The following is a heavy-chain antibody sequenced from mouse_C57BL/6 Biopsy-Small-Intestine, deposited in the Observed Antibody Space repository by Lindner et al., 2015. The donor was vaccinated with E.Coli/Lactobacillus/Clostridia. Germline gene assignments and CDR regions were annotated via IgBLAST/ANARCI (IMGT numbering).Heavy chain of an antibody. J-gene: IGHJ2*01. CDR2: ISSGGVYT. CDR3: ARRDYDGYYFDY. Sequence: VQLQESGGDLVKPGGSLKLSCAASGFTFSSYGMSWVRQTPDKRLEWVATISSGGVYTYYPDSVKGRFTISRDNAKNTLFLQMTSLRSEDTAIYYCARRDYDGYYFDYWGQGTTLTVSS. V-gene: IGHV5-6*01. CDR1: GFTFSSYG. D-gene: IGHD2-4*01.